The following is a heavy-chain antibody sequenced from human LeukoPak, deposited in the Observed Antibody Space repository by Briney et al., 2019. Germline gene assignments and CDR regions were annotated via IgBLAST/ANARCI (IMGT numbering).Heavy chain of an antibody. V-gene: IGHV3-30-3*01. CDR3: ASVGYYDGSGYSNYAFDY. D-gene: IGHD3-22*01. CDR2: ISYDGSNK. J-gene: IGHJ4*02. Sequence: GGSLRLSCAASGFTFSSYAMSWARQAPGKGLEWVAVISYDGSNKYYADSVKGRFTISRDNSKNTLYLQMNSLRAEDTAVYYCASVGYYDGSGYSNYAFDYWGQGTLVTVSS. CDR1: GFTFSSYA.